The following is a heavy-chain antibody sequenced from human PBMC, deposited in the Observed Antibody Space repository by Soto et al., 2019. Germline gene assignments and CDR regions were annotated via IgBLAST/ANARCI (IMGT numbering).Heavy chain of an antibody. J-gene: IGHJ6*02. Sequence: SETLYLTCTVSGGSISSYYWSWIRQPPGKGLEWIGYIYYSGSPNYNPSLKSRVTISVDTSKNQFSLRLSSVTAADTAVYYCASSNIAAAGFYYYGMDVWGRGTTVTVSS. V-gene: IGHV4-59*01. CDR2: IYYSGSP. D-gene: IGHD6-13*01. CDR1: GGSISSYY. CDR3: ASSNIAAAGFYYYGMDV.